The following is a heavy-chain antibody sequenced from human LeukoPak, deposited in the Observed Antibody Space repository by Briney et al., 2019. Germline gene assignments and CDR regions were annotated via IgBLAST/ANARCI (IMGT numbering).Heavy chain of an antibody. CDR2: IYTSGST. Sequence: SETLSLTCTVSGSISGYYWSWIRQPPGEGLEWIGYIYTSGSTNYNPSLESRVTISVDTSKIQFSLDLSTVTAADTAVYYCARQKCTSTSCLTKNAFDIWGQGTMVTVS. V-gene: IGHV4-4*09. CDR3: ARQKCTSTSCLTKNAFDI. D-gene: IGHD2-2*01. CDR1: GSISGYY. J-gene: IGHJ3*02.